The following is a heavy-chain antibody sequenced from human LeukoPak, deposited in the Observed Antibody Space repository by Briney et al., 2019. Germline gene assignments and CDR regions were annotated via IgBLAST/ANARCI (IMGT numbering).Heavy chain of an antibody. J-gene: IGHJ3*02. CDR2: ISGSGGST. V-gene: IGHV3-23*01. CDR1: GFTFSSYG. CDR3: ASGPQGDAFDI. Sequence: PGGSLRLSCAASGFTFSSYGMSWVRQAPGKGLEWVSAISGSGGSTYYADSVKGRFTISRDDAKNSLYLQMNSLRAEDTALYYCASGPQGDAFDIWGQGTMVTVSS.